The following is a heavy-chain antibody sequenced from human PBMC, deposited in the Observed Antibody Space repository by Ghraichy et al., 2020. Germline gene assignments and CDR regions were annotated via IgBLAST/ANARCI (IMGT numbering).Heavy chain of an antibody. J-gene: IGHJ6*03. D-gene: IGHD2-2*01. CDR2: ISSSSSYI. V-gene: IGHV3-21*01. Sequence: GGSLRLSCAASGFTFSSYSMNWVRQAPGKGLEWVSSISSSSSYIYYADSVKGRFTISRDNAKNSLYLQMNSLRAEDTAVYYCARVDQYYYYYYMDVWGKGTTVTVSS. CDR1: GFTFSSYS. CDR3: ARVDQYYYYYYMDV.